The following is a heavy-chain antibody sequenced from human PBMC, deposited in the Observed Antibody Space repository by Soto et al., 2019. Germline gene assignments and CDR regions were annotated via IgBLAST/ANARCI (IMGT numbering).Heavy chain of an antibody. D-gene: IGHD2-15*01. CDR1: GGSINVNTYY. Sequence: QLQLQESGPGLVKPSETLSLTCFVSGGSINVNTYYWGWIRQAPGKGLEWIGNVYYSGSTNYNPSLKSRVTISVDTSKNQFSLKLSAVPAAATAVYYCARRVTTGYCSGDTCYSGALDIWGQGTMVTVSS. V-gene: IGHV4-39*01. CDR3: ARRVTTGYCSGDTCYSGALDI. J-gene: IGHJ3*02. CDR2: VYYSGST.